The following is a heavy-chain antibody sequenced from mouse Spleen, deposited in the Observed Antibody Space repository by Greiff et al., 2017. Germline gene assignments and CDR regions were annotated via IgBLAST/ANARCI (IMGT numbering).Heavy chain of an antibody. CDR1: GFTFSDYG. V-gene: IGHV5-17*01. CDR3: ASGDYYYGSSSYYAMDY. CDR2: ISSGSSTI. D-gene: IGHD1-1*01. J-gene: IGHJ4*01. Sequence: EVKLMESGGGLVKPGGSLKLSCAASGFTFSDYGMHWVRQAPEKGLEWVAYISSGSSTIYFADTVKGRFTISRDNAKNTLFLQMTSLRSEDTAMYYCASGDYYYGSSSYYAMDYWGQGTSVTVSS.